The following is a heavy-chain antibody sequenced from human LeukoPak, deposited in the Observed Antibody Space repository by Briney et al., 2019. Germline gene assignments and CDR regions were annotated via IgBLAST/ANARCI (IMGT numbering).Heavy chain of an antibody. Sequence: HGESLKISCKGSGYSFSTYWICWVRQMPGKRLEWMGIIYPRDSDIRYSPSFQGQVTISADKSISTAYLQWSSLNASDTAIYYCARGSSGYWFDPWGQGALVSVSS. J-gene: IGHJ5*02. D-gene: IGHD6-19*01. CDR2: IYPRDSDI. CDR3: ARGSSGYWFDP. V-gene: IGHV5-51*01. CDR1: GYSFSTYW.